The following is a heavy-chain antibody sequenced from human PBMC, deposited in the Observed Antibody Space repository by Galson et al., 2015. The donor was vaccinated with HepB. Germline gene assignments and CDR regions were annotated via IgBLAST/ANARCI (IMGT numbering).Heavy chain of an antibody. Sequence: SLRLSCAASGFTFSSYWMSWVRQAPGKGLEWVANIKQDGSEKYYVGSVKGRFTISRDNAKNSLYLQMNSLRAEDTAVYYCARDRRGDYDAFDIWGQGTMVTVSS. D-gene: IGHD5-12*01. CDR3: ARDRRGDYDAFDI. CDR1: GFTFSSYW. V-gene: IGHV3-7*01. CDR2: IKQDGSEK. J-gene: IGHJ3*02.